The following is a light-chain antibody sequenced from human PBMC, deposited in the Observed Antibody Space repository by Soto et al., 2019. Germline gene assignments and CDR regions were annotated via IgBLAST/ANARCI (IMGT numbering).Light chain of an antibody. Sequence: EIVMTQSPATLSVSPGERATLSCRASQSVSSNLAWYQQKPGQAPRLLIYGASTRATGIPARFSGSGSGTEFTLTIRCLQSEDFAVYYCQQYNNWPGTFGQGTKLEIK. CDR3: QQYNNWPGT. CDR1: QSVSSN. V-gene: IGKV3-15*01. J-gene: IGKJ2*01. CDR2: GAS.